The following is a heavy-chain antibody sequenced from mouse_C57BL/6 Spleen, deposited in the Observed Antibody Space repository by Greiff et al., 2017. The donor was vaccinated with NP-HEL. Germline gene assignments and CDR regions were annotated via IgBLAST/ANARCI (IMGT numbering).Heavy chain of an antibody. CDR1: GFSLTSYG. CDR3: AKKGGSTGYYAMDY. J-gene: IGHJ4*01. V-gene: IGHV2-5*01. CDR2: IWRGGST. D-gene: IGHD1-1*01. Sequence: QVQLKESGPGLVQPSQSLSITCTVSGFSLTSYGVHWVRQSPGKGLEWLGVIWRGGSTDYNAAFMSRLSITKDNSKSQVFFKMNSLQADDTAIYYCAKKGGSTGYYAMDYWGQGTSVTVSS.